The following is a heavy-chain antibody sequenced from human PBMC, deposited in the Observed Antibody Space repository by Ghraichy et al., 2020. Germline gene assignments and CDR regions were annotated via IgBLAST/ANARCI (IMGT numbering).Heavy chain of an antibody. CDR3: ARAPASGWFRNFDY. D-gene: IGHD6-19*01. J-gene: IGHJ4*02. CDR2: IKHDEIEK. CDR1: GFTFSSYW. V-gene: IGHV3-7*01. Sequence: GESLNISCAASGFTFSSYWMSWVRQAPGKGLDWVANIKHDEIEKHYADSVKGRFTVSRDNAKNSLYLQMNSLRVDDTAVYYCARAPASGWFRNFDYWGQGTLVTVSS.